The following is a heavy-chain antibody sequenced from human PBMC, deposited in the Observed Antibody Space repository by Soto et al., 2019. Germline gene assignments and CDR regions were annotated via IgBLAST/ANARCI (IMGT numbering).Heavy chain of an antibody. CDR2: TYFRSKWYN. CDR1: GDSVSSNTAS. V-gene: IGHV6-1*01. Sequence: QTLSLTCAISGDSVSSNTASWNWIRQSPSRGLGWLGRTYFRSKWYNDYAVSVKSRIIINPDTSNNQFSLQLNSVTPEDTAVYFCAKGDNLGPKTGYAFDPWGQGIMVTVSS. CDR3: AKGDNLGPKTGYAFDP. J-gene: IGHJ5*02. D-gene: IGHD5-12*01.